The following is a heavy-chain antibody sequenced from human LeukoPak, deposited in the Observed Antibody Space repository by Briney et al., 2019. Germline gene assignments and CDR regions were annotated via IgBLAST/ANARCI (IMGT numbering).Heavy chain of an antibody. D-gene: IGHD4-17*01. CDR1: GGSISSGDYY. CDR2: IYYSGST. CDR3: ARMTTVTQPPRD. J-gene: IGHJ4*02. V-gene: IGHV4-30-4*01. Sequence: SETLSLTCTVSGGSISSGDYYWSWLRQPPGKGLEWIVFIYYSGSTYYNPSLKSRFTISVDTSKNQFSLKLSSVTAADTAVYYCARMTTVTQPPRDWGQGTLVTVSS.